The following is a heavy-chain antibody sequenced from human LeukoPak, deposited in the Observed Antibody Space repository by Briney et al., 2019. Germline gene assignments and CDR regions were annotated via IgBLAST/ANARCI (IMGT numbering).Heavy chain of an antibody. CDR2: ISAYNGNT. CDR3: ARDRAPGAAMVRGVNCAFDI. CDR1: GYTFTSYG. D-gene: IGHD3-10*01. V-gene: IGHV1-18*01. Sequence: GASVKVSCKASGYTFTSYGISWVRQAPGQGLEWMGWISAYNGNTNYAQKLQGRVTMTTDTSTSTAYMELRSLRSDDTAVYYCARDRAPGAAMVRGVNCAFDIWGQGTMVTVSS. J-gene: IGHJ3*02.